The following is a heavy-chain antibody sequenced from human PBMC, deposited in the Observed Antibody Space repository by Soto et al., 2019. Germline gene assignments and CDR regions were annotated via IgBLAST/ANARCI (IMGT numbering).Heavy chain of an antibody. V-gene: IGHV3-15*07. J-gene: IGHJ3*01. D-gene: IGHD3-9*01. CDR1: SVSYGW. CDR3: ATDPGILLLVISPGLIFDL. CDR2: IKSRADGGTK. Sequence: SVSYGWLNWVRQAPGKGLEWVGRIKSRADGGTKDYAEPVKGRFAFSREDSKNTLYLQMNSLKTEDTAVYYCATDPGILLLVISPGLIFDLWGQGTMVTVSS.